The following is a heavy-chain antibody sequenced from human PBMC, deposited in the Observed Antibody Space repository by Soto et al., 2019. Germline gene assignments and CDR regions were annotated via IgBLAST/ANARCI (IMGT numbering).Heavy chain of an antibody. D-gene: IGHD2-2*01. CDR1: GFTFSSDA. CDR3: AKEGGRIVVVPEDRMDV. Sequence: AVGSLRLSCAASGFTFSSDAMSWVLQAPGKGLEWVSATSGSGGSTYYAASVKGRFTITRDNSKNTLYLQMNRLRAEDTAVYYCAKEGGRIVVVPEDRMDVWGQGTTVTVSS. V-gene: IGHV3-23*01. CDR2: TSGSGGST. J-gene: IGHJ6*02.